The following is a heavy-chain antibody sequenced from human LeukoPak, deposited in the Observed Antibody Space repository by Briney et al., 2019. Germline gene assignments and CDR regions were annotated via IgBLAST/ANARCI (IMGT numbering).Heavy chain of an antibody. Sequence: ASETLSLTCTVSGGSISSGDYYWSWIRQPPGKGLEWIGYIYYSGSTYYNPSLKSRVTISVDTSKNQFSLKLTSVTAADTAVDYCARGLDWFDPWGQGTPVTVSS. V-gene: IGHV4-30-4*08. D-gene: IGHD5/OR15-5a*01. CDR1: GGSISSGDYY. CDR3: ARGLDWFDP. CDR2: IYYSGST. J-gene: IGHJ5*02.